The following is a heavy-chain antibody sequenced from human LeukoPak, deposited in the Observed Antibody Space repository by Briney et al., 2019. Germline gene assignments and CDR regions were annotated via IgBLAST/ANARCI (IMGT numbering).Heavy chain of an antibody. CDR2: ISSSSSTI. CDR1: GFTSSSYS. V-gene: IGHV3-48*04. Sequence: GGSLRLSCAASGFTSSSYSMNWVRQAPGKGLEWVSYISSSSSTIYYADSVKGRFTISRDNAKNTLYLQMNSLRAEDTAVYYCATALYGSGGYSKSYMDVWGKGTTVTISS. J-gene: IGHJ6*03. D-gene: IGHD3-10*01. CDR3: ATALYGSGGYSKSYMDV.